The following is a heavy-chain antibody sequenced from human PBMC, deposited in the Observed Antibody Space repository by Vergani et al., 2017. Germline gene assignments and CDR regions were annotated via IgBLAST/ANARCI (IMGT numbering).Heavy chain of an antibody. CDR3: ARTESFILRYFHWAL. CDR2: IYHSGCA. D-gene: IGHD3-9*01. CDR1: GGSITSSSYY. V-gene: IGHV4-39*01. Sequence: QLHLQESGPGLVKPSETLSLICTVSGGSITSSSYYWGWIRQPPGKGLEWIGNIYHSGCAYYNPSLKGRVTISVDTSKNQFSLEVTSVTAADTAIYFCARTESFILRYFHWALWGQGTLVTVSS. J-gene: IGHJ4*02.